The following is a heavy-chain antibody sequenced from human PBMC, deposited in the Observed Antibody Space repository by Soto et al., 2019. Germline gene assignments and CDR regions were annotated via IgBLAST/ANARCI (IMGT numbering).Heavy chain of an antibody. CDR1: GGTFSSYA. CDR3: AIKGGYSYGNWFDP. Sequence: ASVKVSCKASGGTFSSYAISWVRQAPGQGLEWMGGIIPIFGTANYAQKFQGRVTITAGESTSTAYMELSSLRSEDTAVYYCAIKGGYSYGNWFDPWGQGTLVTVSS. D-gene: IGHD5-18*01. J-gene: IGHJ5*02. V-gene: IGHV1-69*13. CDR2: IIPIFGTA.